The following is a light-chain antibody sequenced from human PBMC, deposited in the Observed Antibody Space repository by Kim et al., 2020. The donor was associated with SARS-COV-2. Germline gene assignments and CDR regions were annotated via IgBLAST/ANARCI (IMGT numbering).Light chain of an antibody. CDR2: DTS. Sequence: AIQSVGNQLAWFKQTPGQAPRLLIYDTSNRAPGVPARFSGSGSGTDFTLTISSLEAEDYCQQRANWPRTFGQGTRLEIK. CDR1: QSVGNQ. J-gene: IGKJ5*01. CDR3: QQRANWPRT. V-gene: IGKV3-11*01.